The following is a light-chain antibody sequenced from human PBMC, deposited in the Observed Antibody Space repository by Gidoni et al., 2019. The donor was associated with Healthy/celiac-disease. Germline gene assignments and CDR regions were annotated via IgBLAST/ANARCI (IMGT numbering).Light chain of an antibody. CDR3: NSRDSSGNHDV. V-gene: IGLV3-19*01. J-gene: IGLJ1*01. CDR2: GKN. CDR1: SLRSYY. Sequence: SSELPQDTPVSVALGQTVRITCQGDSLRSYYASWYQEKPGQAPVLGIYGKNNRPSGIPDRFPGSSSGNTASLTITGAQAEDEADYYCNSRDSSGNHDVFGTGTKVTVL.